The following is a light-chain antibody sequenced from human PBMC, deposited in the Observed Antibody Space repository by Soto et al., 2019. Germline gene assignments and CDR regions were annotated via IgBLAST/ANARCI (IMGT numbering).Light chain of an antibody. Sequence: EIVMTQSPATLSVSPGAKTTLSCRASQSVSTNLAWYQHKPGQSPRLLIYGASTRATGIPARFGGSGSGTEFTLTISSLQSEDFAVYYGQEYNNWPPWTFGHGNKVEIK. CDR1: QSVSTN. V-gene: IGKV3-15*01. CDR3: QEYNNWPPWT. CDR2: GAS. J-gene: IGKJ1*01.